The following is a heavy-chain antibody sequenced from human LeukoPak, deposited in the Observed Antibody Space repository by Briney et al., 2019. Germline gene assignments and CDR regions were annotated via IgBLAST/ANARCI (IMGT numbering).Heavy chain of an antibody. Sequence: ASVKVSCNASGSTFTVYYMHWVRQAPGQGLEWMGWINPNSGGTNYAQKFQGRVTMTRDTSTSTAYMELSRLRSDDTAVYYCARADYYYDSSGYYYGYWGQGTLVTVSS. CDR1: GSTFTVYY. CDR3: ARADYYYDSSGYYYGY. CDR2: INPNSGGT. D-gene: IGHD3-22*01. J-gene: IGHJ4*02. V-gene: IGHV1-2*02.